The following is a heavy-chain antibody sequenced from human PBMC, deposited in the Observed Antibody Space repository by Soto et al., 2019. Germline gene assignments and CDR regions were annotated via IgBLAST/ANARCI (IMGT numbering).Heavy chain of an antibody. V-gene: IGHV3-30-3*01. Sequence: QVQLVESGGGVVQPGRSLRLSCAASGFTFSSYAMHWVRQAPGKGLEWVAVISYDGSNKYYADSVKGRFTISRDNSKNTLYLQMNSLRAEDTAVYYFARADYGDYGWFDPWGQGTLVTVSS. D-gene: IGHD4-17*01. CDR3: ARADYGDYGWFDP. CDR2: ISYDGSNK. J-gene: IGHJ5*02. CDR1: GFTFSSYA.